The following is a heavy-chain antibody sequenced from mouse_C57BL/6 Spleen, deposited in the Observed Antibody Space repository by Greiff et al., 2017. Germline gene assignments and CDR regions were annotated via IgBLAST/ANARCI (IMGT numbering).Heavy chain of an antibody. J-gene: IGHJ4*01. Sequence: QVQLQQPGAELVRPGTSVKLSCKASGYTFTSYWMHWVKQRPGQGLEWIGVIDPSDSYTNYNQKFKGKATLTVDTSSSTAYMQLSSLTSEDSAVYYCARNPDSPPMDYWGQGTSVTVSS. CDR2: IDPSDSYT. CDR1: GYTFTSYW. D-gene: IGHD2-12*01. V-gene: IGHV1-59*01. CDR3: ARNPDSPPMDY.